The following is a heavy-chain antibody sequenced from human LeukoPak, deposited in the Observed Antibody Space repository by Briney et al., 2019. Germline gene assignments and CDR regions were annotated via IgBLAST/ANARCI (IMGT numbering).Heavy chain of an antibody. D-gene: IGHD3-10*01. CDR1: GGSFSGYY. Sequence: SETLSLTCAVYGGSFSGYYWSWIRQPPGEGLEWIGEINHSGSTNYNPSLKSRVTISVDTSKNQFSLKLSSVTAADTAVYYCARGQGYYYGSGSYYYFDYWGQGTLVTVSS. CDR3: ARGQGYYYGSGSYYYFDY. V-gene: IGHV4-34*01. CDR2: INHSGST. J-gene: IGHJ4*02.